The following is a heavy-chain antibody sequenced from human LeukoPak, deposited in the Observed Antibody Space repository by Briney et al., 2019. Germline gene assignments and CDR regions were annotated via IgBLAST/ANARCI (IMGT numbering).Heavy chain of an antibody. Sequence: PGGSLRLSCAASGFTVSSNDMSWVRQAPGKGLEWVSVIYSGGSTYYADSVKGRFTISRDNSKHTLYLQMNSLRAEDTAVYYCAGSIAVAGTWFDPWGQGTLVTVSS. D-gene: IGHD6-19*01. CDR2: IYSGGST. CDR3: AGSIAVAGTWFDP. J-gene: IGHJ5*02. V-gene: IGHV3-66*01. CDR1: GFTVSSND.